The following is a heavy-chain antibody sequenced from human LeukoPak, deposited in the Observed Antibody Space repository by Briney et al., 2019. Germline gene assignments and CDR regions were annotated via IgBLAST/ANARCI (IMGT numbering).Heavy chain of an antibody. V-gene: IGHV4-59*01. Sequence: SETLSLTCTVSGGSISSYYWSWIRQPPGKGLEWIGYVYYTGTTTYNPSLKSRVTISIDTSKNQFSLNLSSVTPADTAVYYCTTVKAAAALDFWGQGTLVTVSS. D-gene: IGHD6-25*01. CDR2: VYYTGTT. CDR1: GGSISSYY. CDR3: TTVKAAAALDF. J-gene: IGHJ4*02.